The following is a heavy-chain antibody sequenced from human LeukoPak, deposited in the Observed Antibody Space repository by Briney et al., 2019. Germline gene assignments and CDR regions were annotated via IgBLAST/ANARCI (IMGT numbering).Heavy chain of an antibody. CDR2: IIPIFGTA. V-gene: IGHV1-69*13. Sequence: SVKVSCKASGGTFSSYAISWVRQAPGQGLEWMGGIIPIFGTANYAQKFQGRVTITADESTSTAYMELSSLRSEDTAVYYCARDRDGPPDYWYFDLWGRGTLVTVSS. J-gene: IGHJ2*01. CDR3: ARDRDGPPDYWYFDL. D-gene: IGHD5-24*01. CDR1: GGTFSSYA.